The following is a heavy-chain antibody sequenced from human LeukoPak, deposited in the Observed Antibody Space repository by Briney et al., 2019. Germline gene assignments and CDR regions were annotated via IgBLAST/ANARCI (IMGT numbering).Heavy chain of an antibody. V-gene: IGHV4-61*08. D-gene: IGHD3-22*01. CDR3: ARSPEYDSSGYFNY. CDR1: GGSISSGDYY. CDR2: IYYSGST. Sequence: SETLSLTCTVSGGSISSGDYYWSWIRQPPGKGLEWIGYIYYSGSTNYNPSLKSRVTISVDTSKNQFSLKLSSVTAADTAVYYCARSPEYDSSGYFNYWGQGTLVTVSS. J-gene: IGHJ4*02.